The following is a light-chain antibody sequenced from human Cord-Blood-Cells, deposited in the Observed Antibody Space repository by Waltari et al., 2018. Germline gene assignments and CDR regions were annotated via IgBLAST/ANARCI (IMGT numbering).Light chain of an antibody. J-gene: IGKJ3*01. V-gene: IGKV3-11*01. CDR1: QSVSSY. Sequence: EIVLTQSPATLSLSPGERATLSCRASQSVSSYLAWYQQKPGQAPRLLIYDASNRATGIPARFSCSGSGTDCTLTISSLEPEDFAVYYCQQRSNWPLTFGPGTKVDIK. CDR3: QQRSNWPLT. CDR2: DAS.